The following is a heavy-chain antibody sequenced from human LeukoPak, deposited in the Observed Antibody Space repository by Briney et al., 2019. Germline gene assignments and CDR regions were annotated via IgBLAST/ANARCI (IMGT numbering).Heavy chain of an antibody. CDR2: INHSGST. J-gene: IGHJ5*02. V-gene: IGHV4-34*01. CDR3: ARGLGFDP. CDR1: GGSFSGYY. Sequence: SETLSLTCAVYGGSFSGYYWSWIRQPPGKGLEWIGEINHSGSTNYNPSLKSRVTISVDTSKNQFSLKLSSVTAADTAVYYCARGLGFDPWGQGTLVTVSS.